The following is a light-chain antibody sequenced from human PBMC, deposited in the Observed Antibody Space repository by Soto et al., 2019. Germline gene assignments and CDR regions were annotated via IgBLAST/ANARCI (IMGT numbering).Light chain of an antibody. V-gene: IGKV3-15*01. CDR2: DAS. CDR1: QSVGSS. Sequence: EIVMTQSPLTLSASPGERAIFSCRASQSVGSSIAWYQQKPGQSPRLLVYDASTRASTIPARFSGSGSGTEFTLTINTLQPEDFAVYYCQQYYQWPSYTFGQRTKVDI. CDR3: QQYYQWPSYT. J-gene: IGKJ2*01.